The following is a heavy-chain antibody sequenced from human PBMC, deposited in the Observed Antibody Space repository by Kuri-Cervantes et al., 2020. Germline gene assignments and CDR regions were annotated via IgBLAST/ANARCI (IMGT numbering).Heavy chain of an antibody. J-gene: IGHJ3*02. D-gene: IGHD4-23*01. CDR1: GGSFSGYY. Sequence: GSLRLSCAVYGGSFSGYYWSWIRQPPGKGLEWIGEINHSGSTNYNPSLKSRVTISVDTSKNQFSLKLSSVTAADTAVYYCAKDSYGGIHPDAFDIWGQGTMVTVSS. CDR3: AKDSYGGIHPDAFDI. CDR2: INHSGST. V-gene: IGHV4-34*01.